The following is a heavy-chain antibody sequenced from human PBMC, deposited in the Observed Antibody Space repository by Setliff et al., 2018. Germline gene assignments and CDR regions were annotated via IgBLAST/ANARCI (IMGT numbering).Heavy chain of an antibody. CDR2: IKEDGSEK. CDR1: GFALDDYA. J-gene: IGHJ4*02. D-gene: IGHD3-16*01. Sequence: PGGSLRLSCAASGFALDDYAMSWVRQAPGKGLEWVANIKEDGSEKYYVDSVKGRFTISRDNAKNSLYLQMNSLRAEDTAVYYCARDGGEYWGQGTLVTVSS. V-gene: IGHV3-7*01. CDR3: ARDGGEY.